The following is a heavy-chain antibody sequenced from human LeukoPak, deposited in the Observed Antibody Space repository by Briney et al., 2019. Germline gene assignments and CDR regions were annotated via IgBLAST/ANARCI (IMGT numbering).Heavy chain of an antibody. J-gene: IGHJ4*02. V-gene: IGHV3-21*01. CDR1: RFTFSSYS. CDR3: ARDMGPGMEPYD. D-gene: IGHD1-1*01. CDR2: ISSSSSYI. Sequence: GGSLRLSCAASRFTFSSYSMNWVRQAPGKGLEWVSSISSSSSYIYYADSVKGRFTISRDNAKNSLYLQMNSLRAEDTAVYYCARDMGPGMEPYDWGQGTLVTVSS.